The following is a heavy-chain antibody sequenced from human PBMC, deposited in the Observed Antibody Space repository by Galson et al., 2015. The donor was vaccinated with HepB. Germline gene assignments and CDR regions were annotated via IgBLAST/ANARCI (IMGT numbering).Heavy chain of an antibody. CDR2: ITGSGLST. D-gene: IGHD3-22*01. CDR1: GFTFSDYV. CDR3: AKGKSSDNLDWFDP. J-gene: IGHJ5*02. V-gene: IGHV3-23*01. Sequence: SLRLSCAASGFTFSDYVMTWVRQAPGKGLEWVSSITGSGLSTFYADSVKGRFTISRDNSKNTLYMQMNSLRAEDTAVYYCAKGKSSDNLDWFDPWGQGTLVTVSS.